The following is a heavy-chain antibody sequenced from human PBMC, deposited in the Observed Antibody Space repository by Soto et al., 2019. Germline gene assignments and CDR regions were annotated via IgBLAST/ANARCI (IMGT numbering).Heavy chain of an antibody. J-gene: IGHJ5*02. CDR3: ARARGGDSGDYASLFDR. Sequence: KASETLSLTCTVFGGSVSIGDYLWSWIRQRPGKGLGWIGYIHDSGNTYYNPSLKSRVTISLDTSKNQFSLKVTSMTAADTAVYFCARARGGDSGDYASLFDRWGQGNLVTVSS. CDR1: GGSVSIGDYL. D-gene: IGHD4-17*01. V-gene: IGHV4-30-4*01. CDR2: IHDSGNT.